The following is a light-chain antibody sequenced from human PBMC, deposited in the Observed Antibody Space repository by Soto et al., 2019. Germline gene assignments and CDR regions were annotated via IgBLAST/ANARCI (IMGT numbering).Light chain of an antibody. CDR2: GTS. CDR1: QSVNSKY. V-gene: IGKV3-20*01. Sequence: EIVLTQSPATLSLSPGERATLSCRASQSVNSKYLAWYQQKPGRAPSLLIYGTSSRATGIPDRFSGNGSGTDFTLTVSRLEPEDFAVYYCQQYVSSPLTFGGGTKVEIK. CDR3: QQYVSSPLT. J-gene: IGKJ4*01.